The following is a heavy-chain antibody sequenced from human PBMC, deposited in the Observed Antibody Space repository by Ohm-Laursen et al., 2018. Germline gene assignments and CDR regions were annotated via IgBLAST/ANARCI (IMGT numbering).Heavy chain of an antibody. Sequence: EASVKVSCKASGYIFTGYYMHWVRQAPGQGLEWMGWINPDSGGTKYGQKFQGRVTMTRDTSITTLYMELNSLTFDDTAVYYCARAQYSSGVGVFDYWGQGTLVTVSS. V-gene: IGHV1-2*02. J-gene: IGHJ4*02. CDR3: ARAQYSSGVGVFDY. CDR2: INPDSGGT. CDR1: GYIFTGYY. D-gene: IGHD3-22*01.